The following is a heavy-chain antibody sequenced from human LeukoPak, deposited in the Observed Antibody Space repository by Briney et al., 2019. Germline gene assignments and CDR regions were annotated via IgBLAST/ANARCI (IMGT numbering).Heavy chain of an antibody. CDR2: IYYSGST. V-gene: IGHV4-31*03. D-gene: IGHD6-13*01. CDR3: ATGPYSSSWYGGFDY. Sequence: SQTLSLTCPVSGGAISRGGYYWSWIRQHPGEGLGGNGYIYYSGSTYYNPSLKSRVTISVDTSKNQFSLKLSSVTAADTAVYYCATGPYSSSWYGGFDYWGQGTLVTVSS. J-gene: IGHJ4*02. CDR1: GGAISRGGYY.